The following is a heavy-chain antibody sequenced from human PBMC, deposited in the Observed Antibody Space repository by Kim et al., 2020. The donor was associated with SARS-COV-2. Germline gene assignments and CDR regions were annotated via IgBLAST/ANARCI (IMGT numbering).Heavy chain of an antibody. D-gene: IGHD2-21*02. Sequence: GGSLRLSCAASGFTFSSYAMHWVRQAPGKGLEWVAVISYDGSNKYYADSVKGRFTISRDNSKNTLYLQMNSLRAEDTAVYYCARDGGHIVVVTGWFDPWGQGTLVTVSS. J-gene: IGHJ5*02. V-gene: IGHV3-30*04. CDR3: ARDGGHIVVVTGWFDP. CDR2: ISYDGSNK. CDR1: GFTFSSYA.